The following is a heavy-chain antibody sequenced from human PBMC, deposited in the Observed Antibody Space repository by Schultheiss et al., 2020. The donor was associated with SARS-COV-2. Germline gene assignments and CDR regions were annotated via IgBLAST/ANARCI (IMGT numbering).Heavy chain of an antibody. CDR2: ISVYNGNT. D-gene: IGHD2-2*01. CDR1: GYTFTSYG. V-gene: IGHV1-18*01. CDR3: ARDASPPLIVVVPAASYYMDV. J-gene: IGHJ6*03. Sequence: ASVKVSCKASGYTFTSYGISWVRQAPGQGLEWMGWISVYNGNTNYAQKLQGRVTMTTDTSTSTAYMELRSLRSDDTAVYYCARDASPPLIVVVPAASYYMDVWGKGTTVTVSS.